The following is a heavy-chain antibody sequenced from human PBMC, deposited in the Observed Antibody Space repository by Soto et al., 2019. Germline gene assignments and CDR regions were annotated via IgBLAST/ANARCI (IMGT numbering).Heavy chain of an antibody. CDR1: GGSISTYY. V-gene: IGHV4-59*01. D-gene: IGHD2-8*02. Sequence: SETLSLTCTVSGGSISTYYWTWIRQPPGKGLEWIGYIYYTGSTNYNPSLKSRVTMSLDTSKAQFSLKLSSVTAADTAVYFCARDKITGLFDYWGQGTLVTVPQ. J-gene: IGHJ4*02. CDR2: IYYTGST. CDR3: ARDKITGLFDY.